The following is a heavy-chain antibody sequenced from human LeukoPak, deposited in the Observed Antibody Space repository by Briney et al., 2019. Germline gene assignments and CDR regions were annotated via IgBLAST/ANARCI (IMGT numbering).Heavy chain of an antibody. J-gene: IGHJ4*02. Sequence: GGSLRLSCAASGFTVSSSYMSWVRQAPGKGLEWVSVIYSGGSTYYADSVKGRFTISRDNSKNTLYLQMNSLRAEDTAVYYCARDPLPYYYDSSGYGYFDYWGQGTLVTVSS. CDR1: GFTVSSSY. CDR2: IYSGGST. CDR3: ARDPLPYYYDSSGYGYFDY. D-gene: IGHD3-22*01. V-gene: IGHV3-53*05.